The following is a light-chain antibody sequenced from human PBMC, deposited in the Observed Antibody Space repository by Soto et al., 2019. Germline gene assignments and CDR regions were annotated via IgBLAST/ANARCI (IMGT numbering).Light chain of an antibody. CDR2: EGI. CDR1: SSDVGYYNL. V-gene: IGLV2-23*01. CDR3: CSYAGSSTVI. Sequence: QSALTQPASVSGSPGQSITISCTGTSSDVGYYNLVSWYQHHPGKVPKLMIYEGIKRPSGVSNRFSGSKSDNTASLTISGLQAEDEADYYCCSYAGSSTVIFGGGTKLTVL. J-gene: IGLJ2*01.